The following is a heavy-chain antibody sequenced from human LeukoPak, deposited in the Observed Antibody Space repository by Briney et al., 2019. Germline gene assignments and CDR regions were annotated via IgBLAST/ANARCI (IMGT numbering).Heavy chain of an antibody. Sequence: KPSETLSLTCTVSGGSISSGGYYWSWIRQPPGKGLEWIGYIYHSGSTYYNPSLKSRVTISVDRSKNQFSLKLSSVTAADTAVYYCARTGRDDYGDYVAYFDYWGQGTLVTVSS. CDR2: IYHSGST. D-gene: IGHD4-17*01. V-gene: IGHV4-30-2*01. J-gene: IGHJ4*02. CDR1: GGSISSGGYY. CDR3: ARTGRDDYGDYVAYFDY.